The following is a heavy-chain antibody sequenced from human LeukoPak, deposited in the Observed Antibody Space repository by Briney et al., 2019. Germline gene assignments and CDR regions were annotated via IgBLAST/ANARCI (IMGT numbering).Heavy chain of an antibody. D-gene: IGHD5-12*01. CDR1: GGSISSYY. V-gene: IGHV4-34*01. J-gene: IGHJ6*03. Sequence: SETLSLTCTVSGGSISSYYWSWIRQPPGKGLEWIGEINHSGSTNYNPSLKSRVTILVDTSKNQFSLKLSSVTAADTAVYYCARAPDGGYALGNYYYYYYMDVWGKGTTVTVSS. CDR2: INHSGST. CDR3: ARAPDGGYALGNYYYYYYMDV.